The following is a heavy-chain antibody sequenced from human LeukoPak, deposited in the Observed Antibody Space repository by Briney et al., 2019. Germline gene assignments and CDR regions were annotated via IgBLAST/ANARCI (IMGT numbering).Heavy chain of an antibody. Sequence: SETLSLTCTVSGYSISSGYYWGWIRQPPGKGLEWTGSIYHSGSTYYNPSLKSRVTISVDTSKNQFSLKLSSVTAADTAVYYCGGTTVTTDYFDYWGQGTLVTVSS. CDR2: IYHSGST. CDR3: GGTTVTTDYFDY. D-gene: IGHD4-17*01. V-gene: IGHV4-38-2*02. J-gene: IGHJ4*02. CDR1: GYSISSGYY.